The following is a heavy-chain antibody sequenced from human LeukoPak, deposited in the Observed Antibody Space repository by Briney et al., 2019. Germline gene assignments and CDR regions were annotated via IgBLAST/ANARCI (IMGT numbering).Heavy chain of an antibody. V-gene: IGHV4-4*07. CDR1: RGSTSTYY. J-gene: IGHJ6*03. CDR3: AREGYGSGSWDYYYMDV. D-gene: IGHD3-10*01. Sequence: PSETLSLTCTVSRGSTSTYYWSWIRQPAGKGLEWIGRIYTSGSTNYNPSLKSRVTMSVDTSKNQFSLKLSSVTAADTAVYYCAREGYGSGSWDYYYMDVWGKGTTVTISS. CDR2: IYTSGST.